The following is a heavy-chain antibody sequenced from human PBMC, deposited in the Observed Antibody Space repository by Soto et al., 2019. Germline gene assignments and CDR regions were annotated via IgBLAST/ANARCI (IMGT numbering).Heavy chain of an antibody. D-gene: IGHD2-15*01. Sequence: QVQLVQSGAEVKKPGSSVKVSCKASGGTFSTYAISWVRKAPGQGLEWMGEIIHIFGTTNYAQKFQGRVTISADESTSKAYMVLSSLRSEDTAIYYCAKVGYCSGGNCYGCYWFDPWGPGTLVTVSS. CDR2: IIHIFGTT. CDR3: AKVGYCSGGNCYGCYWFDP. V-gene: IGHV1-69*01. J-gene: IGHJ5*02. CDR1: GGTFSTYA.